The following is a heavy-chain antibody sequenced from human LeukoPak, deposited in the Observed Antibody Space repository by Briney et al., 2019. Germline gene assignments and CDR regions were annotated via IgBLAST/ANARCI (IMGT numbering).Heavy chain of an antibody. CDR2: INPHRGGT. Sequence: ASVKVSCKASGYTFTAFYMHWMRQAPGQGLEWMGWINPHRGGTNYAQKFQGRVTLTRDTSISTAYMELTRLTSDDTAVYYCARARLFNWNYFDYWGQGSLVTVSS. V-gene: IGHV1-2*02. D-gene: IGHD1-20*01. CDR3: ARARLFNWNYFDY. J-gene: IGHJ4*02. CDR1: GYTFTAFY.